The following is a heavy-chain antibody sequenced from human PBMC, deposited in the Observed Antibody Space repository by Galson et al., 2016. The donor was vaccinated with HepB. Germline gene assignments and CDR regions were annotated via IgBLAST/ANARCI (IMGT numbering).Heavy chain of an antibody. J-gene: IGHJ4*02. CDR1: GYTFTSSA. V-gene: IGHV1-3*01. CDR2: INAGNENT. D-gene: IGHD3-16*01. CDR3: GRGGAVTSYSRLDN. Sequence: SVKVSCKASGYTFTSSAIHWVRQAPGQRLEWMGWINAGNENTKYSQKFQGRVTFTRDTSARTAYMELSSLRSEDTAVYYCGRGGAVTSYSRLDNWGQGTLVTASS.